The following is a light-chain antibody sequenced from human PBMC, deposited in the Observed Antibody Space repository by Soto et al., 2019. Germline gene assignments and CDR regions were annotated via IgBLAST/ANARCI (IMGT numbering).Light chain of an antibody. CDR2: GAS. CDR3: QQYDSSPPYT. Sequence: EIVLTQSPGTLSLSPGERATLSCRASQSLRRSYLAWYQQKPGQAPRLLIYGASSRATGIPDRFSGSGSGTDCTLTISRLEPEDFAVYYCQQYDSSPPYTFGQGTILEIK. V-gene: IGKV3-20*01. J-gene: IGKJ2*01. CDR1: QSLRRSY.